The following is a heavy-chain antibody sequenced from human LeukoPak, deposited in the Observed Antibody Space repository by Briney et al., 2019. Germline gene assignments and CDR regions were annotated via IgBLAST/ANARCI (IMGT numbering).Heavy chain of an antibody. CDR3: ATAYYDILTGSGAFDI. D-gene: IGHD3-9*01. V-gene: IGHV1-24*01. J-gene: IGHJ3*02. CDR2: FDPEDGET. CDR1: GYTLTELS. Sequence: ASVKVSCKVSGYTLTELSMHWVRQAPGKGLEWMGGFDPEDGETIYAQKFQGRVTMTEDTSTDTAYMELSSLRSEDTAVYYCATAYYDILTGSGAFDIWGQGTMVTVSS.